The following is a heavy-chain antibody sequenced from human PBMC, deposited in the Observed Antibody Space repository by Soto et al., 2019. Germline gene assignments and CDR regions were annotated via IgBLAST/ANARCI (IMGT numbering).Heavy chain of an antibody. CDR3: ASPLAANENYYYYGMDV. J-gene: IGHJ6*02. CDR1: GGSISIGDYY. D-gene: IGHD2-15*01. Sequence: SETLSLTCTVSGGSISIGDYYWSWMRQPPGKGLEWIGYIYYSGSTYYNPSLKSRVTISVDTSKNQFSLKLSSVTAADTAVYYCASPLAANENYYYYGMDVWGQGTTVTVSS. CDR2: IYYSGST. V-gene: IGHV4-30-4*01.